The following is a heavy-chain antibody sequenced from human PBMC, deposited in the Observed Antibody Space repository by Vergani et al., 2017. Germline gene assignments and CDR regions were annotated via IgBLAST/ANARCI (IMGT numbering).Heavy chain of an antibody. V-gene: IGHV3-23*01. CDR1: GFTFSSYA. D-gene: IGHD1-1*01. CDR3: AKDLDLYYYYGMDV. J-gene: IGHJ6*02. Sequence: EVQLLESGGGLVQPGGSLSLSCAASGFTFSSYAMSWVRQAPGKGLEWVSAISGSGGSTYYADSVKGRFTISRDNSKNTLYLQINSLRAEDTAVYYCAKDLDLYYYYGMDVWGQGTTVTVSS. CDR2: ISGSGGST.